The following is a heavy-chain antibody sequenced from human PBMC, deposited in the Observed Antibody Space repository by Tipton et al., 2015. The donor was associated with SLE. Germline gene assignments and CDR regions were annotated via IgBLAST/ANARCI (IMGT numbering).Heavy chain of an antibody. CDR1: GGSISSYY. J-gene: IGHJ4*02. V-gene: IGHV4-59*01. Sequence: TLSLTCTVSGGSISSYYWSWIRQPPGKGLEWIGYIYYSGSTNYNPSLRSRVTISVDTSKNQFSLNVASTTAADTAVYYCARGTTTRTQLWSHLFDFWGRGALVTVSS. D-gene: IGHD1-14*01. CDR3: ARGTTTRTQLWSHLFDF. CDR2: IYYSGST.